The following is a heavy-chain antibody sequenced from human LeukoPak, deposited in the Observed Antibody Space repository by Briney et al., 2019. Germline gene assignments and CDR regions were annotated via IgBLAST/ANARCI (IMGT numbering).Heavy chain of an antibody. Sequence: GGSLRLSCAASGFTFSSYGMHWVRQAPGKGLEWVAVISYDGSNKCYADSVKGRFPISRDNSKNTLYLQMNSLRAEDTAVYYCAKGKYSGYDLEPENFDYWGQGTLVTVSS. V-gene: IGHV3-30*18. CDR3: AKGKYSGYDLEPENFDY. J-gene: IGHJ4*02. CDR1: GFTFSSYG. D-gene: IGHD5-12*01. CDR2: ISYDGSNK.